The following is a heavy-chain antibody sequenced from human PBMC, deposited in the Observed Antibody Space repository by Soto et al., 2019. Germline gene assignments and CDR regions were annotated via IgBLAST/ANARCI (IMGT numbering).Heavy chain of an antibody. CDR3: ARGSSVYDSSGYAFDY. CDR2: IKQDGSHK. J-gene: IGHJ4*02. CDR1: GFTFNSYW. Sequence: VQLVESGGGLVKPGGSLRLSCAASGFTFNSYWMSWVRQAPGKGLEWVANIKQDGSHKFYVDSVKGRFTMSRDNAKKSLYLQMSSLRAEDTAVYYCARGSSVYDSSGYAFDYWGQGSLVTVSS. D-gene: IGHD3-22*01. V-gene: IGHV3-7*01.